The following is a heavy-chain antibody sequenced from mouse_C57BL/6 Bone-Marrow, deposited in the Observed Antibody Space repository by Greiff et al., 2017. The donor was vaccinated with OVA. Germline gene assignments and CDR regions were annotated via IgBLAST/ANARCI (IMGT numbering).Heavy chain of an antibody. Sequence: EVQLQQSGPELVKPGASVKISCKASGYTFTDYYMNWVKQSHGKSLEWIGDINPNNGGTSYNQKFKGKATLTVDKSSSTAYMELRSLTSEGSAVFNLAREMPGPYFDYGAKAPLSQSPQ. CDR3: AREMPGPYFDY. CDR1: GYTFTDYY. CDR2: INPNNGGT. V-gene: IGHV1-26*01. J-gene: IGHJ2*01.